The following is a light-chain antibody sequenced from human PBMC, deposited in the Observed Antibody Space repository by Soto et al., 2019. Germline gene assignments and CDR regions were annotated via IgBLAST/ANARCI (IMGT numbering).Light chain of an antibody. CDR3: QQYGSSPYT. CDR1: QSVRNSY. V-gene: IGKV3-20*01. CDR2: GAS. Sequence: EIVLTQSPGTLSLSPGKRATLSCRASQSVRNSYLAWYQQKPGQAPRLLIYGASGRATGIPDRFSGSGSGTDFTLTISRLEPEDFAVYSCQQYGSSPYTFGQGTKLEI. J-gene: IGKJ2*01.